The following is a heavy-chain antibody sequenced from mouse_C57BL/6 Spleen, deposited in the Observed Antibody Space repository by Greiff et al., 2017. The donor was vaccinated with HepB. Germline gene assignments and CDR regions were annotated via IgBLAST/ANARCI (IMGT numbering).Heavy chain of an antibody. CDR1: GFTFSSYG. V-gene: IGHV5-6*01. CDR3: ARLMTTVVGYFGV. D-gene: IGHD1-1*01. CDR2: ISSGGSYT. Sequence: EVQWVESGGDLVKPGGSLKLSCAASGFTFSSYGMSWVRQTPDKRLEWVATISSGGSYTYYPDSVKGRFTISRDNAKNTLYLQMSSLKSEDTAMYYCARLMTTVVGYFGVCGTGTTATVSS. J-gene: IGHJ1*03.